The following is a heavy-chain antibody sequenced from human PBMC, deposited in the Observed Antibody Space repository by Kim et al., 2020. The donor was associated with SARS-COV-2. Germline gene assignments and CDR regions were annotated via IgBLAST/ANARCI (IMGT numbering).Heavy chain of an antibody. Sequence: ASVKVSCKASGYTFTGYYMHWVRQAPGQGLEWMGWINPNSGGTNYAQKFQGWVTMTRDTSISTAYMELSRLRSDDTAVYYCARDRKESGSYSRWGYYYYGMDVWGQGTTVTVSS. CDR3: ARDRKESGSYSRWGYYYYGMDV. V-gene: IGHV1-2*04. J-gene: IGHJ6*02. D-gene: IGHD1-26*01. CDR1: GYTFTGYY. CDR2: INPNSGGT.